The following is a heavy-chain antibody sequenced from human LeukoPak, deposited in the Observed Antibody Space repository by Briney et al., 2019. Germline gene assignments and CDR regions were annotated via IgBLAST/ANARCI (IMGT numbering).Heavy chain of an antibody. D-gene: IGHD3-22*01. CDR2: ISAYNGNT. CDR3: ARVLTPGVVIFQPPGY. J-gene: IGHJ4*02. V-gene: IGHV1-18*01. CDR1: GYTFTSYG. Sequence: ASVKVSCKASGYTFTSYGISWVRQAPGQGLEWMGWISAYNGNTNYAQKLQGRVTMTTDTSTSTAYMELRSLRSDDTAVYYCARVLTPGVVIFQPPGYWGQGTLVTVSS.